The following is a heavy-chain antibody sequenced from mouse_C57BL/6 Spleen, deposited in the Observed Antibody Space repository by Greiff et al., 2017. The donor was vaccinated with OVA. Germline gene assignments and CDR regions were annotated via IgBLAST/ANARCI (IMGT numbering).Heavy chain of an antibody. CDR3: ARSEIPIYYGNSWYFDV. CDR2: IDPNSGGT. D-gene: IGHD2-1*01. CDR1: GYTFTSYW. V-gene: IGHV1-72*01. J-gene: IGHJ1*03. Sequence: QVQLQQSGAELVKPGASVKLSCKASGYTFTSYWMHWVKQRPGRGLEWIGRIDPNSGGTKYNEKFKSKATLTVDKPSSTAYMQLSSLTSEDSAVYYCARSEIPIYYGNSWYFDVWGTGTTVTVSS.